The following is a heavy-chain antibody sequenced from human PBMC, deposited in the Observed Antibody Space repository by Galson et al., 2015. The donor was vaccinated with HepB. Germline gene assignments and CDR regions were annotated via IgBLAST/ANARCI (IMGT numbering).Heavy chain of an antibody. CDR3: IRLGDLSGYSSR. D-gene: IGHD6-19*01. Sequence: SLRLSCAASGFTFSASAIHWVRQASGKGPEWVGRIGSNGNNYATSYVASPKGRFTISRDDSKNMAYLHMKSLKTEDTAVYYCIRLGDLSGYSSRWGQGTPVTVSS. CDR1: GFTFSASA. V-gene: IGHV3-73*01. J-gene: IGHJ1*01. CDR2: IGSNGNNYAT.